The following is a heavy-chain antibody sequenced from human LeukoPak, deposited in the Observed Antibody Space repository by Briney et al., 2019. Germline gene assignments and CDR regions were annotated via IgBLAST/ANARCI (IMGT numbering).Heavy chain of an antibody. V-gene: IGHV1-46*01. D-gene: IGHD6-19*01. CDR1: GYSFTNYY. Sequence: VSVKVSCKASGYSFTNYYIHWVRQAPGQGPEWMGIINPTNGGTTYAPKFQGRVTMTKDTSTSTVYMVLSRLGSADTALYYCARETDIAVAANYFDYWGQGTLVTVSS. CDR2: INPTNGGT. J-gene: IGHJ4*02. CDR3: ARETDIAVAANYFDY.